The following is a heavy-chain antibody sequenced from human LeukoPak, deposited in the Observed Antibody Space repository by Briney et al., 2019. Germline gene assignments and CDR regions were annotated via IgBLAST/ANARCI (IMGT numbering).Heavy chain of an antibody. D-gene: IGHD6-19*01. CDR2: IYPGDSDT. CDR1: GYSFTSYW. J-gene: IGHJ4*02. Sequence: GESLKISCKGSGYSFTSYWIGWVRQMPGKGLEWMGIIYPGDSDTRYSPSFQGQVTISADKSISPPPLQWRGPKAADTARYYLSRRSSGWTLGYWGQGTLVTFSS. CDR3: SRRSSGWTLGY. V-gene: IGHV5-51*01.